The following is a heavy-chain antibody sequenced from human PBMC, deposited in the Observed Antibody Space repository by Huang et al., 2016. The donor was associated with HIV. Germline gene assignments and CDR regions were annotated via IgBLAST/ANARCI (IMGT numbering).Heavy chain of an antibody. J-gene: IGHJ4*02. Sequence: QVHLVQSGAKVKKPGSSVKVSCKASGDSFTSLPINWVRQAPVEGLEWMGGLVPMLVSATYAQKCLGRVTISADESTSTAYMELSRLRSDDTAMYYCATSTPMLGESGGWSGKVVITENVPYVDWGQGTLVTVSS. CDR3: ATSTPMLGESGGWSGKVVITENVPYVD. V-gene: IGHV1-69*01. CDR2: LVPMLVSA. CDR1: GDSFTSLP. D-gene: IGHD3-22*01.